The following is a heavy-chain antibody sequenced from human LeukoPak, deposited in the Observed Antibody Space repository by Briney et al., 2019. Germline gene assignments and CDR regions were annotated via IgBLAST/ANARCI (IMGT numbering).Heavy chain of an antibody. Sequence: SETLSLTCTVSDGCISSSSNYWGWIRQPPGKGLEWIGSIYYSGSTYYNPSLKSRVNIPVDTSKNQFSLKLSSVTAADTALYYCARQVTSCSSTRCYHFDYWGQGILVTVSS. D-gene: IGHD2-2*01. V-gene: IGHV4-39*01. J-gene: IGHJ4*02. CDR3: ARQVTSCSSTRCYHFDY. CDR2: IYYSGST. CDR1: DGCISSSSNY.